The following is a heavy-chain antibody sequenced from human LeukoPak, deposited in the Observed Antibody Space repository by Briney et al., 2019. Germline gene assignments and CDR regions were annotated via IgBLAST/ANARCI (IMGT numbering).Heavy chain of an antibody. CDR3: ATSGIVVLGATYGSAFDY. J-gene: IGHJ4*02. CDR1: GFTLSTYG. V-gene: IGHV3-30*02. CDR2: IRYDGSNK. Sequence: GGSLRLSCAASGFTLSTYGMHWVRQAPGKGLEWVAFIRYDGSNKYYADSVKGRFTISRDNSKNTLYLQMNSLRAEDTAVYYCATSGIVVLGATYGSAFDYWGQGTLVTVSS. D-gene: IGHD2-15*01.